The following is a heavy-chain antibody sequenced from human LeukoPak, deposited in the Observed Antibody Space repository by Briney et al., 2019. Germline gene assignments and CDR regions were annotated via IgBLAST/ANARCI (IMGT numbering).Heavy chain of an antibody. V-gene: IGHV3-7*01. CDR1: GLTFRRYW. J-gene: IGHJ6*02. CDR2: IERDGSEK. Sequence: GGSLRLSCAASGLTFRRYWMRWVRQAPGKGVEGVANIERDGSEKYSVDSLNARFIISRDNAKNSLYLEMNSLRAEDTAVYHCAGDWRYCSSSSCLAMDVWGQGTTVTVSS. CDR3: AGDWRYCSSSSCLAMDV. D-gene: IGHD2-2*01.